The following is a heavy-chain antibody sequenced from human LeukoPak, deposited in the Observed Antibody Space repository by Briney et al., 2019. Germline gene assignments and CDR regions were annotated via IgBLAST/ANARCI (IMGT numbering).Heavy chain of an antibody. V-gene: IGHV4-39*01. CDR1: GGSISSSSYY. J-gene: IGHJ4*02. Sequence: SETLSLTCTVSGGSISSSSYYWGWVRQPPGTGLEWIGSIYYSGSTYYNPSLKSRVTISVDTSKNQFSLKLSSVTAADTAVYYCASLILTGYYIDYWGQGTLVTVSS. CDR3: ASLILTGYYIDY. D-gene: IGHD3-9*01. CDR2: IYYSGST.